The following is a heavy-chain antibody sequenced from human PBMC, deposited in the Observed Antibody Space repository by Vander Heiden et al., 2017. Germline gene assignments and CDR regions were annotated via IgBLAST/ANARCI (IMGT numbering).Heavy chain of an antibody. D-gene: IGHD3-22*01. CDR1: GFIVSSYG. V-gene: IGHV3-30*18. Sequence: AHLVEPVAGVDQPGRALRLSCAAPGFIVSSYGMHWVRQAPGKGLEWVAVMSSDGSETYYADSVKGRFTISRDNCKNTLYLEMNRLRVEDTAVYYCAKDYYPHMTFIVVVTNSLDYWGQGTLLTVSS. CDR3: AKDYYPHMTFIVVVTNSLDY. J-gene: IGHJ4*02. CDR2: MSSDGSET.